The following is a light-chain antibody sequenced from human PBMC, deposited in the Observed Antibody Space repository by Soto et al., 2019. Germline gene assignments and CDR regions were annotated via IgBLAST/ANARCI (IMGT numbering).Light chain of an antibody. J-gene: IGLJ2*01. Sequence: QSVLTQPPSASGTPGLRVTISCSGSSSNVGSNSVNWYQQFPGTAPKVLIYRSNQRPSGVPDRFSGSKSGTSASLAISGLQSEDEADYYCAAWDDSLYGVVFGGGTQRTVL. CDR2: RSN. V-gene: IGLV1-44*01. CDR1: SSNVGSNS. CDR3: AAWDDSLYGVV.